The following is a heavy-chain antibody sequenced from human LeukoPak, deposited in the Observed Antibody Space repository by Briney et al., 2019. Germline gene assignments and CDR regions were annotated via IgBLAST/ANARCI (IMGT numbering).Heavy chain of an antibody. CDR2: ISAYNGNT. CDR1: GYTFTSYG. V-gene: IGHV1-18*01. D-gene: IGHD1-26*01. J-gene: IGHJ4*02. CDR3: ARDRGSYLMSPPEDY. Sequence: GASVKVSCKASGYTFTSYGISWVRQAPGQGLEWMGWISAYNGNTNYAQKLQGRVTMTTDTSTSTAYMELRSLRSGDTAVYYCARDRGSYLMSPPEDYWGQGTLVTVSS.